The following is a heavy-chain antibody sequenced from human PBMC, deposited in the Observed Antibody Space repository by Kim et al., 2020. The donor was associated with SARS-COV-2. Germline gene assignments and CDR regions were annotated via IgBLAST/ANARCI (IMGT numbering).Heavy chain of an antibody. CDR1: GFTFSSYG. V-gene: IGHV3-33*08. CDR2: IWYDGSNK. D-gene: IGHD4-17*01. Sequence: GGSLRLSCAASGFTFSSYGMHWVRQAPGKGLEWVAVIWYDGSNKYYADSMKGRFTISRDNSKNTLYLQMNSLRAEDTAVYYCARDFLMTTVVTNYYYYGMDVWGQGTTVTVSS. J-gene: IGHJ6*02. CDR3: ARDFLMTTVVTNYYYYGMDV.